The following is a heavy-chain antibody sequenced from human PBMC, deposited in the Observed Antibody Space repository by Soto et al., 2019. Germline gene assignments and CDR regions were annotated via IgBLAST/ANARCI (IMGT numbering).Heavy chain of an antibody. CDR1: GFTFSSYS. V-gene: IGHV3-21*01. CDR3: ATTFTYGDYDGVDY. D-gene: IGHD4-17*01. Sequence: GSLRLSCAASGFTFSSYSMNWVRQAPGKGLEWVSSISSSSSYIYYADSVKGRFTISRDNAKNSLYLQMNSLRAEDTAVYYCATTFTYGDYDGVDYWGQGTLVTVSS. J-gene: IGHJ4*02. CDR2: ISSSSSYI.